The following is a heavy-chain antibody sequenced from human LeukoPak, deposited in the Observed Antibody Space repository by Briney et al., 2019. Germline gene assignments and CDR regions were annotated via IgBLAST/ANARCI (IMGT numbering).Heavy chain of an antibody. D-gene: IGHD3-16*01. CDR3: ARGGGSFSDVGPTFDP. CDR2: INPNSGGT. J-gene: IGHJ5*02. V-gene: IGHV1-2*06. CDR1: GYTFTGYY. Sequence: APVKVSCKASGYTFTGYYMHWVRQAPGQGLEWMGRINPNSGGTNYAQKFQGRVTMTRDTSISTAYMELSRLRSDDTAVYYCARGGGSFSDVGPTFDPWGQGTLVTVSS.